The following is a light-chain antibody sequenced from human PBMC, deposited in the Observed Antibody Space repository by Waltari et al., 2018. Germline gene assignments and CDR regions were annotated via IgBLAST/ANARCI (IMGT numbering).Light chain of an antibody. V-gene: IGKV1-39*01. CDR1: QSIARY. Sequence: DIQMTQSPSSLSASVGDRVTITCRASQSIARYLNWYQQKSGKAPKVLIYAASSLVSGVPPRFSGSGSGTDFTLTISSLQAEDVAVYYCQQYYTTPYTFGQGTKLEIK. CDR2: AAS. CDR3: QQYYTTPYT. J-gene: IGKJ2*01.